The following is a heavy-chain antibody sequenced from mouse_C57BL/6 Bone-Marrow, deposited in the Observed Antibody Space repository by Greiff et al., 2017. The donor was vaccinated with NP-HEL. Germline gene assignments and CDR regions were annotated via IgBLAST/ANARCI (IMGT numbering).Heavy chain of an antibody. Sequence: VQLQQSGAELAKPGASVKLSCKASGYTFTSYWLHWVKQRPGQGLEWIGYINPSSGYTKYNQKFKDKATLPADKSSSTAYMQLSSLTYEDSAVYYCASSDYYGSSYEGYGYFEVWGTGTTVTVSS. D-gene: IGHD1-1*01. V-gene: IGHV1-7*01. CDR2: INPSSGYT. CDR3: ASSDYYGSSYEGYGYFEV. J-gene: IGHJ1*03. CDR1: GYTFTSYW.